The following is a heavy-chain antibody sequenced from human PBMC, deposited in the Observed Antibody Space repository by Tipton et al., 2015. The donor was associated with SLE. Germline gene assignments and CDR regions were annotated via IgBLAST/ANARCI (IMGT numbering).Heavy chain of an antibody. CDR2: IYYSGST. V-gene: IGHV4-39*07. CDR3: ARYGTYDGSRYFQH. CDR1: GGSISSSSYY. Sequence: LRLSCTVSGGSISSSSYYWGWIRQPPGKGLEWIGSIYYSGSTHYNPSLKSRVTISVDTSKNQFSLKLSSVTAADTAVYYCARYGTYDGSRYFQHWGQGTLVTVSS. J-gene: IGHJ1*01. D-gene: IGHD1-26*01.